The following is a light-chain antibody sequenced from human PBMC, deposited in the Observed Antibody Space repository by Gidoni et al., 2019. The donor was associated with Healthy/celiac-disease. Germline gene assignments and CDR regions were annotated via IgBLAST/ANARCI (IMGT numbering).Light chain of an antibody. CDR1: QSISSN. CDR2: GAF. Sequence: RVMTRSPATLSESPGERATLSCRASQSISSNLAWYQQKPGQAPRLLIYGAFTRHTGIPARFSGSGSGTEFTLTISSLQSEDFAVYYCQQYNNCPRTFGQGTKVEIK. CDR3: QQYNNCPRT. J-gene: IGKJ1*01. V-gene: IGKV3-15*01.